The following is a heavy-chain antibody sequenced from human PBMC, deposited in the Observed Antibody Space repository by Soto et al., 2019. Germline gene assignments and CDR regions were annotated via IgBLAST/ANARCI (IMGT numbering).Heavy chain of an antibody. CDR1: GYTFTGYY. Sequence: ASVKVSCKASGYTFTGYYMHWVRQAPGQGLEWMGWINPNSGGTNYAQKFQGRVTMTRDTSISTAYMELSRLRSDDTAVYYCARDEIYSGNYYYGMDVWGQGTTVTVSS. V-gene: IGHV1-2*02. J-gene: IGHJ6*02. CDR2: INPNSGGT. D-gene: IGHD1-26*01. CDR3: ARDEIYSGNYYYGMDV.